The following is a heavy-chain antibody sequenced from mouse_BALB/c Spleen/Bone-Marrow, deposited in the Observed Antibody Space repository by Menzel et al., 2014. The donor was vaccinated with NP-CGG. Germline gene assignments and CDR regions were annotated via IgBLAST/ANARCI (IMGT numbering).Heavy chain of an antibody. D-gene: IGHD2-3*01. CDR2: IWSGGNT. CDR1: GFSLTSYG. CDR3: ARNLGDGYSFAY. J-gene: IGHJ3*01. V-gene: IGHV2-2*02. Sequence: QVQLQQSGPGLVQPSQSLSTTCTVSGFSLTSYGVHWVRQSPGKGLEWLGVIWSGGNTDYNAAFISRLSISKDNSKSQVFFKMNSLQANDTAIYYCARNLGDGYSFAYWGQGTLVTVSA.